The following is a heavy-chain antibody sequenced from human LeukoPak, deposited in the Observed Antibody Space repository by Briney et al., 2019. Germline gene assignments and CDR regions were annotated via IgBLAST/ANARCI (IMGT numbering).Heavy chain of an antibody. Sequence: SETLSLTCTVFGGSISRSSYYWGWIRQPPGKGLEWIGNIYYTGSTYYNPSLKSRVTISVDTSKNHFSLKLSSVTAADTAVYXXXXXXVVVPAXMLGNAFDIWGQGTMVTVYS. CDR3: XXXXVVVPAXMLGNAFDI. CDR2: IYYTGST. D-gene: IGHD2-2*01. V-gene: IGHV4-39*01. CDR1: GGSISRSSYY. J-gene: IGHJ3*02.